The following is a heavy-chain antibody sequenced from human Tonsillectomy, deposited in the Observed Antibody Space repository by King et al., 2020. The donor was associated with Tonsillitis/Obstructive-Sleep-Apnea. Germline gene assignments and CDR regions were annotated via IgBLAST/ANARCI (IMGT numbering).Heavy chain of an antibody. V-gene: IGHV3-33*01. D-gene: IGHD2-21*01. Sequence: VQLVESGGGVVQPGRSLRLSCAASGFIFSDYVRHWVRQAPGKGLEWVAVIWYDGSNQYYADSVRGRFTISRDSSKSTLYLQMKRLRVEDTAVYYCARGSSCAGATCSSDAFNVWGQGSMVTVSS. J-gene: IGHJ3*01. CDR3: ARGSSCAGATCSSDAFNV. CDR2: IWYDGSNQ. CDR1: GFIFSDYV.